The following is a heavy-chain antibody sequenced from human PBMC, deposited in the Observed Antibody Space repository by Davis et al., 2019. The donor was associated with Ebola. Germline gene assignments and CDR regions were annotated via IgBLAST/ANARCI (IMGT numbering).Heavy chain of an antibody. CDR2: LRQHGSED. J-gene: IGHJ6*02. D-gene: IGHD1-1*01. CDR1: GFAYNTHW. CDR3: GRDPIVSLNVASYGMDV. V-gene: IGHV3-7*01. Sequence: ESLKTPCTASGFAYNTHWLPPVRPAPGKGLECLAHLRQHGSEDYYVDSLKGRFTISKDNAKNSLFLQMNSLRAEDTDVYYCGRDPIVSLNVASYGMDVWGPGSTVTVSS.